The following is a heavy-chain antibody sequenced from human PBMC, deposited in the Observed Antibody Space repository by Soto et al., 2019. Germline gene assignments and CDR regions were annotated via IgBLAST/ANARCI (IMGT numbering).Heavy chain of an antibody. CDR2: ISYSGIT. Sequence: SETLSLTCTVSGGSINSGSYYWSWVRQHPGKGLEWIGYISYSGITDYNPSLRSRVSISIDSSKIHISLKLNSVGAADTAVYYCARWGDCSGGSCYLGLDYWGQRTLFTGSS. V-gene: IGHV4-31*03. D-gene: IGHD2-15*01. CDR1: GGSINSGSYY. J-gene: IGHJ4*02. CDR3: ARWGDCSGGSCYLGLDY.